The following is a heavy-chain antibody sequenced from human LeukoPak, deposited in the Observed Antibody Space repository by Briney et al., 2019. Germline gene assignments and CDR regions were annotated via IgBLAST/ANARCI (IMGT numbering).Heavy chain of an antibody. D-gene: IGHD2-2*01. Sequence: GGSLRLSCAASGFTFSSYSMNWVRQAPGKGLEWVAIVNTDGSEKHYVDSVRGRFIVSRDNAKNSLYLQITSLRGDDTALYYCARSDQGPEEWGQGTLVTVSS. V-gene: IGHV3-7*01. CDR3: ARSDQGPEE. CDR1: GFTFSSYS. J-gene: IGHJ4*02. CDR2: VNTDGSEK.